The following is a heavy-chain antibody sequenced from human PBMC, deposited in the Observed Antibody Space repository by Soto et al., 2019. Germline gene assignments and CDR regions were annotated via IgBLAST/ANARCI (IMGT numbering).Heavy chain of an antibody. CDR1: GGSISSTSYY. CDR2: IHYSGSI. D-gene: IGHD2-21*02. V-gene: IGHV4-30-4*08. J-gene: IGHJ6*02. Sequence: PSETLSLTCTVSGGSISSTSYYRGWIRQPPGKGLEWIGYIHYSGSIIYNPSFKSRVTISVDTSKNQFSLQLSSVTAADTAVYFCAREDDGGDRDYYGLDVWGQGTTVTVSS. CDR3: AREDDGGDRDYYGLDV.